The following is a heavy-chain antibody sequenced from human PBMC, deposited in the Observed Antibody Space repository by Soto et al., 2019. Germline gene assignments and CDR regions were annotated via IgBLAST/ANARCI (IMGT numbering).Heavy chain of an antibody. Sequence: EVQLVESGGGLVQPGGSLRLSCAASGFTVSNNYMCWVRQAPGKGLEWVSLICSGGVTHYADSVRGRFTISRDNSRNTLYLQMNSLRADDTAVYYCAKRGTTVPTSLWYWGQGTLVTVSS. CDR1: GFTVSNNY. D-gene: IGHD4-17*01. CDR3: AKRGTTVPTSLWY. CDR2: ICSGGVT. V-gene: IGHV3-66*01. J-gene: IGHJ4*02.